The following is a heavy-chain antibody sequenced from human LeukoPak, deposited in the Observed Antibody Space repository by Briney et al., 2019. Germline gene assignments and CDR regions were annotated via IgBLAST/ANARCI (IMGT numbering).Heavy chain of an antibody. Sequence: RPGGSLRLSCAASGFTVSSNYMSWVRQAPGKGMEWVSVIYSGGSTYYADSVKGRFTISRDNSKNTLYLQMNSLRAEDTAVYYCARAISSWYWSTFDYWGQGTLVTVSS. D-gene: IGHD6-13*01. CDR3: ARAISSWYWSTFDY. CDR1: GFTVSSNY. J-gene: IGHJ4*02. V-gene: IGHV3-53*01. CDR2: IYSGGST.